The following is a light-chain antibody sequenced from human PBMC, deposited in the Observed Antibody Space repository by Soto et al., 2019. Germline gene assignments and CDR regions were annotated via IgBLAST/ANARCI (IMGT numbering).Light chain of an antibody. J-gene: IGLJ1*01. CDR2: DVS. CDR3: SSYTSSLVV. V-gene: IGLV2-14*01. CDR1: SSDVGGYNY. Sequence: QSVLTQPASVSGSPGQSITISCTGTSSDVGGYNYVSWYQQHPGKAPKLMIYDVSNRPSGVANRFSGSKSGNTASLTISVLQAEDEADYYCSSYTSSLVVFGTGTQLTVL.